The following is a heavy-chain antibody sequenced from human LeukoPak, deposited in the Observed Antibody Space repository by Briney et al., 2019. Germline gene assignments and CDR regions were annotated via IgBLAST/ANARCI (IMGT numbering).Heavy chain of an antibody. V-gene: IGHV1-2*02. D-gene: IGHD6-13*01. CDR1: GYTFTGYY. J-gene: IGHJ5*01. CDR3: ARAAGNLPNWFDS. CDR2: INPNSGGT. Sequence: GASVKVSCKASGYTFTGYYMHWVRQAPGQGLEWMGWINPNSGGTNYAQKFQGRVTMTRDTSISTAYMELSRLRSDDTAVYYCARAAGNLPNWFDSWGQGTLVTVSS.